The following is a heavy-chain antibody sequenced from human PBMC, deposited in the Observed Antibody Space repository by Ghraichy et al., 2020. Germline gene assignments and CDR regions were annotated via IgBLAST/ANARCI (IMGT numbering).Heavy chain of an antibody. CDR1: GGSISSYY. D-gene: IGHD4-23*01. CDR3: ARQHYGGNRVDY. J-gene: IGHJ4*02. Sequence: SETLSLTCTVSGGSISSYYWSWIRQPPGKGLEWIGYIYYSGSTNYNPSLKSRVTISVDTSKNQFSLKLSSVTAADTAVYYCARQHYGGNRVDYWGQGTLVTVSS. CDR2: IYYSGST. V-gene: IGHV4-59*08.